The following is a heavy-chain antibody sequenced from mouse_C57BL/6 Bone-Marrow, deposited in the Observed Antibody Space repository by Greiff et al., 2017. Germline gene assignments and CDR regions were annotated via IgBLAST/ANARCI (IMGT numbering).Heavy chain of an antibody. V-gene: IGHV14-4*01. D-gene: IGHD2-1*01. J-gene: IGHJ2*01. CDR2: IDPEIGDT. Sequence: EVQLQQSGAELVRPGASVKLSCTASGFNIKDDYIHWVKQRPEQGLEWIGWIDPEIGDTEYASKFQGKGTINSDTSSNTAYRQLCSLTSEVTDVDYCSSFYGNYFDFWGQGTPLTVAS. CDR1: GFNIKDDY. CDR3: SSFYGNYFDF.